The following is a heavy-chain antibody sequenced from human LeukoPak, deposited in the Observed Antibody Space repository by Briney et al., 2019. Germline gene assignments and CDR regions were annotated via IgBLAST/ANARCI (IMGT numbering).Heavy chain of an antibody. CDR2: ITYDGYYK. CDR1: GFTFSSYG. CDR3: AKDRSAVVRASPMDS. J-gene: IGHJ4*02. V-gene: IGHV3-30*18. D-gene: IGHD3-10*01. Sequence: PGRSHRLSCAASGFTFSSYGMHWVRQAPGRGLEWVALITYDGYYKYYADSVKGRFTISSDNSKNTLYLHMNNLRPEDTAVYYCAKDRSAVVRASPMDSWGQGTLVIVSS.